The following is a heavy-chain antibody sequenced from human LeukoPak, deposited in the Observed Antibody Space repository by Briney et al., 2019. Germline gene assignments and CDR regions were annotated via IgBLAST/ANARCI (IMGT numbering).Heavy chain of an antibody. V-gene: IGHV3-53*01. J-gene: IGHJ6*03. D-gene: IGHD3-10*01. Sequence: GGSLRLSCAASGFTVSSNYMTWVRQAPGKGLEWVSVIYKSAITYYADTVRGRFTISRDNSKNTLYLQMNSLRAEDTAVYYCAGSLRVRGVPDYMDVWGKGTTVTISS. CDR1: GFTVSSNY. CDR2: IYKSAIT. CDR3: AGSLRVRGVPDYMDV.